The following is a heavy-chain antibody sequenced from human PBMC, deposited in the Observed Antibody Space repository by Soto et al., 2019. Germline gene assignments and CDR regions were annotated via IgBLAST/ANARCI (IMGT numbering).Heavy chain of an antibody. CDR2: IYYSGST. Sequence: PSETLSLTCTVSGCSISSYYWSWIRQPPGKGLEWIGYIYYSGSTNYNPSLKSRVTISVDTSKNQFSLKLSSVTAADTAVYYCARLKRSGTTVVILNWGQGTLVTVSS. D-gene: IGHD2-15*01. CDR1: GCSISSYY. J-gene: IGHJ4*02. V-gene: IGHV4-59*01. CDR3: ARLKRSGTTVVILN.